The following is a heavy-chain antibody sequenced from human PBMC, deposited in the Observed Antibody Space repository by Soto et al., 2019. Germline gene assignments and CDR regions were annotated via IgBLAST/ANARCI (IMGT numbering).Heavy chain of an antibody. V-gene: IGHV3-74*01. CDR1: GFTFSSHW. Sequence: EVQLVESGGGLVQPGGSLRLSCAASGFTFSSHWMHWVRQAPGKGLVWVSHIGPSGSGTRDADSVQGRFTISRDNARNTLYLQMNSLRDKDTAVYYCTRDNNWSYDYWGQGILVTVSS. CDR2: IGPSGSGT. J-gene: IGHJ4*02. CDR3: TRDNNWSYDY. D-gene: IGHD1-1*01.